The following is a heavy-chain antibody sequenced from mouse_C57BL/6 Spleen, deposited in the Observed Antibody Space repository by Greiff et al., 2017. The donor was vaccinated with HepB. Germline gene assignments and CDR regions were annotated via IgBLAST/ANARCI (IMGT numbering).Heavy chain of an antibody. J-gene: IGHJ2*01. Sequence: QVQLKQPGAELVRPGSSVKLSCKASGYTFTSYWMHWVKQRPIQGLEWIGNIDPSDSETHYNQKFKDKATLTVDKSSSTAYMQLSSLTSEDSAVYYCARSYGNYVDYWGQGTTLTVSS. CDR1: GYTFTSYW. D-gene: IGHD2-10*02. CDR3: ARSYGNYVDY. CDR2: IDPSDSET. V-gene: IGHV1-52*01.